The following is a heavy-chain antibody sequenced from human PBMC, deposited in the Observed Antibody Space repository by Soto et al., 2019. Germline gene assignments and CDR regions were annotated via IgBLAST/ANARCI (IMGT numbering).Heavy chain of an antibody. Sequence: PSETLSLTCTVSGGSISSYYWSWIRQPPGKGLEWIGYIYYSGSTNYNPSLKSRVTISVDTSKNQFSLKLSSVTAADTAVYYCARESRYFDWLSPFDYWGQGTLVTVSS. CDR2: IYYSGST. D-gene: IGHD3-9*01. J-gene: IGHJ4*02. CDR1: GGSISSYY. CDR3: ARESRYFDWLSPFDY. V-gene: IGHV4-59*01.